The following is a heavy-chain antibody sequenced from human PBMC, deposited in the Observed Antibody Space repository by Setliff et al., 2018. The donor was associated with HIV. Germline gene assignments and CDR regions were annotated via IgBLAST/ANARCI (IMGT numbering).Heavy chain of an antibody. V-gene: IGHV4-38-2*01. CDR2: IYDSGHT. Sequence: SETLSLTCAVSGYSISSGYYWGWIRQPPGKGLEWIGNIYDSGHTFYNPSLKSRVTISVDTSKNQFSLRLSSVTAADTAMYYCARHVGISIGGTRGDFDCWSQGTLVTVSS. CDR1: GYSISSGYY. D-gene: IGHD6-13*01. CDR3: ARHVGISIGGTRGDFDC. J-gene: IGHJ4*02.